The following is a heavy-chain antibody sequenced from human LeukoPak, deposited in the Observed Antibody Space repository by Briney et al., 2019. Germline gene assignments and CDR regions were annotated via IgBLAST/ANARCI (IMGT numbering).Heavy chain of an antibody. V-gene: IGHV1-69*04. D-gene: IGHD6-19*01. Sequence: GASVKVSCKASGGTFSSYAISWVRQAPGQGLEWMGRIIPILGIANYAQKFQGRVTITADKSTSTAYMELSSLRSEDTAVYYCARQEQWLRGVYYYYGMDVWGQGTTVTVSS. J-gene: IGHJ6*02. CDR1: GGTFSSYA. CDR3: ARQEQWLRGVYYYYGMDV. CDR2: IIPILGIA.